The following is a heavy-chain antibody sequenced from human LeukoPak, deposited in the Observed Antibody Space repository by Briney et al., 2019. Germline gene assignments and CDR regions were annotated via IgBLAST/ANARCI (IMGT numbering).Heavy chain of an antibody. CDR1: GFTFSSYG. CDR3: AKDLGGSYPTFDY. J-gene: IGHJ4*02. Sequence: GGSLRLSCAASGFTFSSYGMHWVRQAPGKGLEWVAFIRHDGSNKYYADFVKGRFTISRDNSKNTLYLQMNSLRDEDTAVYYCAKDLGGSYPTFDYWGQGTLVTVSS. CDR2: IRHDGSNK. V-gene: IGHV3-30*02. D-gene: IGHD1-26*01.